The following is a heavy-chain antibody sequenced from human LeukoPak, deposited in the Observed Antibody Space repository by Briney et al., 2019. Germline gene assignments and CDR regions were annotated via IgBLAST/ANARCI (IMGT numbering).Heavy chain of an antibody. D-gene: IGHD2-8*02. J-gene: IGHJ4*02. Sequence: PGGSLRLSCAVSRFTFSDYWMRSVRQAPGKGLEWVAAINKDGREMRYVDSVKGRFTISRDNARNSVYLQMTSLGAEDTAVYYCATYTQYFGAPGGADYWGLGTLVTVSS. CDR1: RFTFSDYW. CDR2: INKDGREM. V-gene: IGHV3-7*01. CDR3: ATYTQYFGAPGGADY.